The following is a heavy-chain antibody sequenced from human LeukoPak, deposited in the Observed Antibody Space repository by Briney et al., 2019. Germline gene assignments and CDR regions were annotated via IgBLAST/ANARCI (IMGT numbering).Heavy chain of an antibody. CDR3: AKPLSAASGTDFHY. CDR2: ISDSGGTT. J-gene: IGHJ4*02. CDR1: GFTFSSNA. Sequence: GGSLRLSCAASGFTFSSNAMSWVRQAPGKGLEWVSGISDSGGTTYYADSVKGRFTISRDNSKNTLYLQMNSLRAEDTAVYYCAKPLSAASGTDFHYWGQGTLVTVSS. V-gene: IGHV3-23*01. D-gene: IGHD6-13*01.